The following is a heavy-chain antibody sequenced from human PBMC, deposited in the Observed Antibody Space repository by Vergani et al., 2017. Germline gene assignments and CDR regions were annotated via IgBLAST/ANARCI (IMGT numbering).Heavy chain of an antibody. V-gene: IGHV3-23*01. Sequence: EVQLLESGGGLVQPGGSLRLSCAASGFTFSTYAMTWVGQAPGKGLEWVSTISSDGGSTYYADSVKGRFTISRDNSKNTLSLQMNSPTAEDTAIYYCAGPQGTSAYYYGGFDYWGQGILVTVSS. CDR3: AGPQGTSAYYYGGFDY. CDR2: ISSDGGST. J-gene: IGHJ4*02. D-gene: IGHD3-22*01. CDR1: GFTFSTYA.